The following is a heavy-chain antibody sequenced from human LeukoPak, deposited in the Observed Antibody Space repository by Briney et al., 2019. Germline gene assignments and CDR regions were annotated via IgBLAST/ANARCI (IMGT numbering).Heavy chain of an antibody. J-gene: IGHJ4*02. CDR2: IYHTGST. V-gene: IGHV4-39*01. CDR3: ARLLTTMIVVAYPDY. CDR1: DGSITGNIYY. Sequence: SETLSLTCTVSDGSITGNIYYWAWIRQAPGKALEWIGSIYHTGSTYYNPSLKSRVTMSVDTSKKEFSLSLRAVTAADTAVYYCARLLTTMIVVAYPDYWGQGTLVTVSS. D-gene: IGHD3-22*01.